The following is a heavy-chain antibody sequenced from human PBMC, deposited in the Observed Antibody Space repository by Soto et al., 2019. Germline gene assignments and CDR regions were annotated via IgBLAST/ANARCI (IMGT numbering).Heavy chain of an antibody. J-gene: IGHJ6*02. CDR1: VDSVSSNSAA. CDR2: TYYRSKWYN. CDR3: ARVTGIAARWGYYYGMDV. Sequence: SQTLSLTFAISVDSVSSNSAAWNWIRQSPSRGLEWLGRTYYRSKWYNDYAVSVKSRITINPDTSKNQFSLQLNSVTPEDTAVYYCARVTGIAARWGYYYGMDVWGQGTTVTVSS. D-gene: IGHD6-6*01. V-gene: IGHV6-1*01.